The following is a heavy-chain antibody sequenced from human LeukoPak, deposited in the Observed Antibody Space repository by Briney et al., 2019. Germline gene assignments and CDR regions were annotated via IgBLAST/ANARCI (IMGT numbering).Heavy chain of an antibody. CDR1: GGSIGTYY. J-gene: IGHJ6*03. CDR2: IYVTGT. CDR3: ARHIGGGIEDMDV. Sequence: WETLSLTCTVSGGSIGTYYWSWIRQSPGKGLEWIGYIYVTGTRYNPYLQSRVTISVDRSRNQFFLKISSVTAADTAVYYCARHIGGGIEDMDVWGKGTKVIVSS. V-gene: IGHV4-59*08. D-gene: IGHD3-16*02.